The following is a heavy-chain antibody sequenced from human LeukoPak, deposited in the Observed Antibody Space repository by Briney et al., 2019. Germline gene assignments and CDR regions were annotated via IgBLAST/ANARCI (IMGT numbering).Heavy chain of an antibody. D-gene: IGHD2-15*01. CDR2: IWYDGSEK. V-gene: IGHV3-33*01. CDR1: GFTFSRYG. J-gene: IGHJ4*02. CDR3: ARDLRYCSGGTCWYYFDY. Sequence: GGSLRLSCAASGFTFSRYGMHWVRQAPGKGLEGVALIWYDGSEKYYSDSVKGRLTISRDNSKNTLYLQMNSLRGEDTAVYYCARDLRYCSGGTCWYYFDYWGQGTLVTVSS.